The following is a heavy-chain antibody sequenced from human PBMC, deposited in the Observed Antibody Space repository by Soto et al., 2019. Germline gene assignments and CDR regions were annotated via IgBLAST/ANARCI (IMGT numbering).Heavy chain of an antibody. D-gene: IGHD6-19*01. CDR3: ARCQVTSGWDHNSYYYGMDG. J-gene: IGHJ6*02. CDR1: GGTFSSYA. Sequence: QVQLVQSGAEVKKPGSSVKVSCKASGGTFSSYAISWVRKAPGQGLEWMGGIIPIFGTANYAQKFQGRVTITADESTSTAYMELSSLRSEDTAVYYCARCQVTSGWDHNSYYYGMDGWGQGTTVTVSS. V-gene: IGHV1-69*01. CDR2: IIPIFGTA.